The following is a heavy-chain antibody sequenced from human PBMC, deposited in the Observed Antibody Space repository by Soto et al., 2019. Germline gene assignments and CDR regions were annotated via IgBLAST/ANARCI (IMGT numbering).Heavy chain of an antibody. CDR2: LYPGGST. CDR1: GFTVSSNY. Sequence: EVQLVESGGGLVQPGGSLRLSCEVSGFTVSSNYMSWVRQAPGKGLEWVSVLYPGGSTYYADSVRGRFSISRDNSKNTLCLHTISLRDEDTAVYYCARNGYMDVWGKGTTVTVSS. V-gene: IGHV3-66*01. CDR3: ARNGYMDV. J-gene: IGHJ6*03.